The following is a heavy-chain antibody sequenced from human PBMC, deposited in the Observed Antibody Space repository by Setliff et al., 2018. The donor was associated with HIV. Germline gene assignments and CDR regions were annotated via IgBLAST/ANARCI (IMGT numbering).Heavy chain of an antibody. CDR2: IKQDGSEK. J-gene: IGHJ4*02. CDR1: GFAFSFYA. Sequence: PGESLKISCAASGFAFSFYAMTWVRQAPGKGLEWVANIKQDGSEKYYLDSVKGRFTISRDNAKNSLYLQMNSLRAEDTAVYYCVREGNYYGSGSYFWGQGTLVTVSS. CDR3: VREGNYYGSGSYF. V-gene: IGHV3-7*01. D-gene: IGHD3-10*01.